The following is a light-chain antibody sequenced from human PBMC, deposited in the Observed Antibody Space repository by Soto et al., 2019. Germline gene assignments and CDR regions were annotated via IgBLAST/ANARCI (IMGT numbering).Light chain of an antibody. CDR2: EVN. J-gene: IGLJ2*01. CDR3: SSYSSSSTLGV. Sequence: QSALTQPASMSGSPGQSITISCTGTSSDVGGYNYVSWYQQHPGKAPKLMIYEVNNRPSGVSNRFSGSKSGNTASLTISGLQAEDEADYYCSSYSSSSTLGVFGGGTKLTVL. CDR1: SSDVGGYNY. V-gene: IGLV2-14*01.